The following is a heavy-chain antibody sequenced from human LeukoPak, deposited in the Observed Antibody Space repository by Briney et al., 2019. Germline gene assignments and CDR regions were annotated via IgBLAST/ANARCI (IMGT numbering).Heavy chain of an antibody. V-gene: IGHV3-30*14. J-gene: IGHJ3*02. CDR3: ARDLPTIPKYYYDSSGYFDYAFDI. CDR1: GFTFSSYA. CDR2: ISYDGSNK. Sequence: GGSLRLSCAASGFTFSSYAMHWVRQAPGKGLEWVAVISYDGSNKYYADSVKGRFTISRDNSKNTLYLQMNSLRAEDTAVYYCARDLPTIPKYYYDSSGYFDYAFDIWGQGTMVTVSS. D-gene: IGHD3-22*01.